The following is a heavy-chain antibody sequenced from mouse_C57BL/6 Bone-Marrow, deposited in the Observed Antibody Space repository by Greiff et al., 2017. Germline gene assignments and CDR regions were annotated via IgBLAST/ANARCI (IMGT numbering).Heavy chain of an antibody. J-gene: IGHJ3*01. CDR2: IDPENGDT. V-gene: IGHV14-4*01. D-gene: IGHD2-4*01. CDR1: GFNITDDY. Sequence: EVQLQQSGAELVRPGASVKLSCTASGFNITDDYMHWVKQRPEQGLEWIGWIDPENGDTEYASKFQGKATITADTSSNTAYLQLSSLTSEDTAVYYCTTRAFYYDYDGAWFAYWGQGTLVTVSA. CDR3: TTRAFYYDYDGAWFAY.